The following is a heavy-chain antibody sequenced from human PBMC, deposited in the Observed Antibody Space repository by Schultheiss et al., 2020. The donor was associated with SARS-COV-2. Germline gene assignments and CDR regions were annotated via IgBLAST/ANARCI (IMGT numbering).Heavy chain of an antibody. CDR1: GFTFSNAW. CDR3: AKDTNPYSRSTPGDY. Sequence: GGSLRLSCAASGFTFSNAWMNWVRQAPGKGLEWVGCIKSKTDGGTTDYAAPVRGRFTISRDDSKNTLYLKMNSLSAEDTVVYYCAKDTNPYSRSTPGDYWGQGTLVTVSS. D-gene: IGHD1-26*01. J-gene: IGHJ4*02. V-gene: IGHV3-15*07. CDR2: IKSKTDGGTT.